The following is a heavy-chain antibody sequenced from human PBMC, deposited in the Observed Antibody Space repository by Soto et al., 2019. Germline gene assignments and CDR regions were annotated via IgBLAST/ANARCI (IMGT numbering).Heavy chain of an antibody. CDR1: GYTCTSYL. V-gene: IGHV1-18*04. CDR3: ARVVLDYVRSRIAVARAVDYYYHGMEV. J-gene: IGHJ6*02. D-gene: IGHD6-19*01. Sequence: SVKLSPRASGYTCTSYLISWLHQAPLQHLDRMGWISAYNRNKNYAQKLQGRVTMTTDTSTSTAYMELRSVRSDETAVYYCARVVLDYVRSRIAVARAVDYYYHGMEVWR. CDR2: ISAYNRNK.